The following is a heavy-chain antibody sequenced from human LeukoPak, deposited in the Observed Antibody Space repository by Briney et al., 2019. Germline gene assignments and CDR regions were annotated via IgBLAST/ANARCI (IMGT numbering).Heavy chain of an antibody. CDR1: GGTFSSYA. CDR3: ARVYYDYVWGSYRVNWFDP. Sequence: SVKVSCKASGGTFSSYAISWVRQAPGQGLEWMGGIIPIFGTANYAQKFQGRVTITADESTSTAYMELSSLRSEDTAVYYCARVYYDYVWGSYRVNWFDPWGQGTLVTVSS. J-gene: IGHJ5*02. D-gene: IGHD3-16*02. CDR2: IIPIFGTA. V-gene: IGHV1-69*13.